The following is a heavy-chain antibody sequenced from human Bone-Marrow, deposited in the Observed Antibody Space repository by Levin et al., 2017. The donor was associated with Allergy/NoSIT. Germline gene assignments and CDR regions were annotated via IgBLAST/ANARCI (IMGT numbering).Heavy chain of an antibody. CDR2: ISPYSGNA. V-gene: IGHV1-18*01. D-gene: IGHD2-15*01. J-gene: IGHJ4*02. CDR3: ARSGGPRVVVALGFDY. CDR1: GYTFTNFG. Sequence: AASVKVSCKASGYTFTNFGISWVRQAPGQGLEWMGLISPYSGNADYAQKYQGRVTITTDTSTGTAYMEMRSLKSDDTAVYFCARSGGPRVVVALGFDYWGQGSLVTVSS.